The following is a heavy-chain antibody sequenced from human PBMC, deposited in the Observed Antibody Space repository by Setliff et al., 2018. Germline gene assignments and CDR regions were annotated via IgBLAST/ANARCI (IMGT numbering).Heavy chain of an antibody. CDR2: INTGGGSA. CDR3: TRGGAAAAGKKGVFEH. V-gene: IGHV1-46*01. D-gene: IGHD6-13*01. Sequence: ASVKLSCKASGYTFTSYYMYWVRQVPGQGPEWMGTINTGGGSASIVDQFQGRVTMTRDTSTSTVYMELNGLRSDDTAIYYCTRGGAAAAGKKGVFEHWGQGTLVTVSS. J-gene: IGHJ4*02. CDR1: GYTFTSYY.